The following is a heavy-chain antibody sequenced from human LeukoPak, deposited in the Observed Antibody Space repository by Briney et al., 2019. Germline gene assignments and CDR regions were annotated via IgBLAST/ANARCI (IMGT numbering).Heavy chain of an antibody. CDR1: GYSVSSGYY. J-gene: IGHJ4*02. D-gene: IGHD2-2*01. CDR2: IYHSGST. Sequence: PSETLSLTXAVSGYSVSSGYYWGWIRQPPGKGLEWIGSIYHSGSTYYNPSLKSRVTISVDTSKNQFSLNLSSVTAADTGVYYCARHGIGIVAVPAAIVGESDYWGQGTLVTVSS. V-gene: IGHV4-38-2*01. CDR3: ARHGIGIVAVPAAIVGESDY.